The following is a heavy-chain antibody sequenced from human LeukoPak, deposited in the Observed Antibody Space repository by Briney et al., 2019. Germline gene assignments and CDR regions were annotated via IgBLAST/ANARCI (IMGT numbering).Heavy chain of an antibody. D-gene: IGHD3-22*01. Sequence: GASVKVSCKASGYTFTGYYMHWVRQAPGQGLEWMGWINPNSGGTNYAQKFQGRVTMTRDTSISTAYMELSRLRSDDTAVYYCAITYYYDSSGYFPLDYWGREPWSPSPQ. V-gene: IGHV1-2*02. J-gene: IGHJ4*02. CDR2: INPNSGGT. CDR3: AITYYYDSSGYFPLDY. CDR1: GYTFTGYY.